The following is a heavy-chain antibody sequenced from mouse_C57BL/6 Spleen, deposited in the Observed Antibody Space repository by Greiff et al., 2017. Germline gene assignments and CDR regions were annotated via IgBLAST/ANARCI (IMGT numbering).Heavy chain of an antibody. Sequence: DVKLVESEGGLVQPGSSMKLSCTASGFTFSDYYMAWVRQVPEKGLEWVANINYDGSSTYYLDSLKSRFIISRDNAKNILYLQMSSLKSEDTATYYCASEELLWYFDVWGTGTTVTGSS. CDR2: INYDGSST. J-gene: IGHJ1*03. CDR1: GFTFSDYY. D-gene: IGHD2-12*01. V-gene: IGHV5-16*01. CDR3: ASEELLWYFDV.